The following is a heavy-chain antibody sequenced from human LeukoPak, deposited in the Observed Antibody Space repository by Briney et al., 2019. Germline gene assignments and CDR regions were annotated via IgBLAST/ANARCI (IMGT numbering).Heavy chain of an antibody. CDR2: IYPGDSDT. J-gene: IGHJ4*02. Sequence: GESLKISCKGSGYSFTSYWIGWVRPMPGKGLEWMGIIYPGDSDTRYSPSFQGQVSISADKSISTAYLQWSSLKASDTAMYYCARPRLDCSGGSWYFDYWGQGTLVTVSS. V-gene: IGHV5-51*01. CDR3: ARPRLDCSGGSWYFDY. D-gene: IGHD2-15*01. CDR1: GYSFTSYW.